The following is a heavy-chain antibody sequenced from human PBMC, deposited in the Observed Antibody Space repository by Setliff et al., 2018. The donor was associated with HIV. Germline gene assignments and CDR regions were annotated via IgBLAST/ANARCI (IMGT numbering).Heavy chain of an antibody. CDR2: ISGGSTSHM. D-gene: IGHD6-13*01. J-gene: IGHJ4*02. V-gene: IGHV3-11*05. Sequence: GGSLRLSCAASGFTFSDHYMSWIRQAPGKGLEWVSYISGGSTSHMNYADSVKGRFTISRDNAKNTLYLQMNSLRAEDTAVYYCAKAPLTIVATGGEDCWGQGTLVTVSS. CDR1: GFTFSDHY. CDR3: AKAPLTIVATGGEDC.